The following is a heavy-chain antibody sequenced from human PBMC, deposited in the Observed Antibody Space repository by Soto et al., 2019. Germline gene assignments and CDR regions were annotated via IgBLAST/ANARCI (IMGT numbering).Heavy chain of an antibody. Sequence: SETLSLTCTVSGGSISGYYWSWIRQPPGKGLEWIGYIYYSGSTYYNPSLKSRVTISVDTSKNQFSLKLSSVTAADTAVYYCARDPIAVAGDWFDPWGQGTLVTVSS. V-gene: IGHV4-30-4*08. CDR3: ARDPIAVAGDWFDP. J-gene: IGHJ5*02. CDR2: IYYSGST. D-gene: IGHD6-19*01. CDR1: GGSISGYY.